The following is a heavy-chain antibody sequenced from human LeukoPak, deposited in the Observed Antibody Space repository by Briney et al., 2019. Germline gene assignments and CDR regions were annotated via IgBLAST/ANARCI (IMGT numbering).Heavy chain of an antibody. CDR2: IRYDGSRK. CDR3: AKVSLNMVNDAFDI. J-gene: IGHJ3*02. V-gene: IGHV3-30*02. Sequence: PGESLRLSCAASGFIFSSYGMHWVRQAPDKGLEWVAFIRYDGSRKYYADSVKGRFTISRDNSKNTLYLQMNSLRAEDTAMYYCAKVSLNMVNDAFDIWGQGTMVSVSS. CDR1: GFIFSSYG. D-gene: IGHD4/OR15-4a*01.